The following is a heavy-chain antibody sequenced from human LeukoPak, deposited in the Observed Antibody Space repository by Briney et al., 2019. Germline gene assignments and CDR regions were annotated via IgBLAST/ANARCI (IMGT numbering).Heavy chain of an antibody. V-gene: IGHV5-51*01. J-gene: IGHJ3*02. CDR2: IYPGDSDT. CDR3: ARQRRYYDSSGYDAFDI. D-gene: IGHD3-22*01. Sequence: RGESLKISCKGSGYSFTSYWIGWVRQMPGKGLECMGIIYPGDSDTRYSPSFQGQVTISADRSISTAYLQWSSLKASDTAMYYCARQRRYYDSSGYDAFDIWGQGTMVTVSS. CDR1: GYSFTSYW.